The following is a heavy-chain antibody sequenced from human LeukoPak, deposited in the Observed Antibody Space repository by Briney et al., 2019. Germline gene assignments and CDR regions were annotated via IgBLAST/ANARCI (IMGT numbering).Heavy chain of an antibody. D-gene: IGHD5-12*01. J-gene: IGHJ4*02. Sequence: SETLSLTCAVYGGSFSGYYWSWMRQPPGKGLEWIGEINHSGSTNYNPSLKSRVTISVDTSKNQFSLKLSSVTAADTAVYYCARSLAWWLRSYFDYWGQGTLVTVSS. CDR3: ARSLAWWLRSYFDY. V-gene: IGHV4-34*01. CDR2: INHSGST. CDR1: GGSFSGYY.